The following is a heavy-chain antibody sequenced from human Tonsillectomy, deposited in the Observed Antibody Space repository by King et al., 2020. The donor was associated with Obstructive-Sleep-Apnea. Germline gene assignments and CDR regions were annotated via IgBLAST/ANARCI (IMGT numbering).Heavy chain of an antibody. D-gene: IGHD4-17*01. V-gene: IGHV4-30-4*07. J-gene: IGHJ4*02. Sequence: VQLQESGPGLMKPSQTLSLTCAVSGGSISSGAYSWSWIRQPPGKGLEWIGYIYYSGSTYYNPSLKSRVTISVDTSKNQFSLKLSSVTAADTAVYYCARGGDYGDYRTAVGADYWGQGTLVTVSS. CDR3: ARGGDYGDYRTAVGADY. CDR2: IYYSGST. CDR1: GGSISSGAYS.